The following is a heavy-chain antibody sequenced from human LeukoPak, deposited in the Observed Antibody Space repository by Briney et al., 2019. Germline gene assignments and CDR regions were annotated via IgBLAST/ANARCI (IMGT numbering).Heavy chain of an antibody. V-gene: IGHV1-3*01. Sequence: ASVKVSCKASGYTFTSYAMHWVRQAPGQRREWMGWINAGNGNTKYSQKFQGRVTITRDTSASTAYMELSSLRSEDTAVYYCARDRRWSGYDYGLNNWWFDPWGQGTLVTVSS. CDR1: GYTFTSYA. J-gene: IGHJ5*02. CDR3: ARDRRWSGYDYGLNNWWFDP. D-gene: IGHD5-12*01. CDR2: INAGNGNT.